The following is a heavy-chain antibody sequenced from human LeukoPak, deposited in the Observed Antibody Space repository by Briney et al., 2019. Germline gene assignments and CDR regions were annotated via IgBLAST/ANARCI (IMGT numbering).Heavy chain of an antibody. CDR2: INSDGCST. D-gene: IGHD6-19*01. Sequence: GGSLRLSCAASGFTFSSYWMHWVRQAPGKGLVWFSRINSDGCSTSYADSVKGRFTISRDNAKNTLYLQMNSLRAEDTAVYYCARDSSSGWAKADYWGQGTLVTVSS. V-gene: IGHV3-74*01. CDR3: ARDSSSGWAKADY. CDR1: GFTFSSYW. J-gene: IGHJ4*02.